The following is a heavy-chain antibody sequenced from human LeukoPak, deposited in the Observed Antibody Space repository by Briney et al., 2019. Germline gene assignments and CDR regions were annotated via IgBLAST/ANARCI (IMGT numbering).Heavy chain of an antibody. D-gene: IGHD2-8*02. CDR2: ISYDGSNK. CDR3: ATYRQVLLPFES. V-gene: IGHV3-30*12. J-gene: IGHJ4*02. Sequence: GGTLRLSCAASGFTFSSYGMHRVRQAPGKGLEGGAVISYDGSNKYYADSVRGRFTISRDNSKSTLSLQMNSLRAEDTAIYYCATYRQVLLPFESWGQGTLVTVSS. CDR1: GFTFSSYG.